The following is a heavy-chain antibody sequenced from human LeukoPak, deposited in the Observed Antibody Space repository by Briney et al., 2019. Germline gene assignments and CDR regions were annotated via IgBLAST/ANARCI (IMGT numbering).Heavy chain of an antibody. CDR3: ARVSGRFDP. Sequence: SETLSLTCTVSGGSISSSSYYWGWIRQPPGKGLEWIGSIYYSGSTYYNPSLKSRVTISVDTSKNQFSLKLSSVTAADTAVYYCARVSGRFDPWGQGTLVTVSS. V-gene: IGHV4-39*07. CDR1: GGSISSSSYY. CDR2: IYYSGST. J-gene: IGHJ5*02.